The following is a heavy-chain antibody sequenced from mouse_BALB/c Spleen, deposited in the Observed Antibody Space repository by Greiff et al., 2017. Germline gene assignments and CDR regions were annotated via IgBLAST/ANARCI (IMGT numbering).Heavy chain of an antibody. CDR3: ARDYGSSPSYYAMDY. J-gene: IGHJ4*01. CDR1: GFTFSSYG. D-gene: IGHD1-1*01. V-gene: IGHV5-6-3*01. Sequence: EVQGVESGGGLVQPGGSLKLSCAASGFTFSSYGMSWVRQTPDKRLELVATINSNGGSTYYPDSVKGRFTISRDNAKNTLYLQMSSLKSEDTAMYYCARDYGSSPSYYAMDYWGQGTSVTVSS. CDR2: INSNGGST.